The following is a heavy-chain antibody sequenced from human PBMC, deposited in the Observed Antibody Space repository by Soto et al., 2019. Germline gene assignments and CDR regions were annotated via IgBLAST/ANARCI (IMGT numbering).Heavy chain of an antibody. CDR2: LDYNGAA. J-gene: IGHJ4*02. V-gene: IGHV4-39*01. CDR3: SRKGSY. Sequence: SKPLSLTYNVPQLPLSGTSYNGAWIRQPPGKGLEWKGTLDYNGAAHYNPSLNSRSNISAEPSKNQATLTLTTVTHADTSLSYCSRKGSYWGQGALVTVSS. CDR1: QLPLSGTSYN.